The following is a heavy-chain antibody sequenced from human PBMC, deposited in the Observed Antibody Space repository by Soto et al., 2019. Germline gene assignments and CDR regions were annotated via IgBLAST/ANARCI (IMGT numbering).Heavy chain of an antibody. J-gene: IGHJ6*02. D-gene: IGHD5-18*01. CDR3: ARLPVGTAMVAYYGMDV. CDR1: GYSFTSYW. Sequence: GESLKISCKGSGYSFTSYWISWVRQMPGKGLEWMGRIDPSDSYTNYSPSFQGHVTISADKSISTAYLQWSSLKASDTAMYYCARLPVGTAMVAYYGMDVWGQGTTVTVSS. V-gene: IGHV5-10-1*01. CDR2: IDPSDSYT.